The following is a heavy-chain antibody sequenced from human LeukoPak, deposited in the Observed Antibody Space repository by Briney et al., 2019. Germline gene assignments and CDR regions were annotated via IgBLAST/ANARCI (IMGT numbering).Heavy chain of an antibody. CDR1: GFTVSSNY. D-gene: IGHD3-3*01. Sequence: GGSLGLSCAASGFTVSSNYMSWVRQAPGKGLECVSVIYTGGNTYYADSVKGRFIISRDTSKNTLYLQMNSLRAEDTAVYYCARGGVVTRFFDFWGQGALVTVSS. V-gene: IGHV3-53*01. CDR3: ARGGVVTRFFDF. CDR2: IYTGGNT. J-gene: IGHJ4*02.